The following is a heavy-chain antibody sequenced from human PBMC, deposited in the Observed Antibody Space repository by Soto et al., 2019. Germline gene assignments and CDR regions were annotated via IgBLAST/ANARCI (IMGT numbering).Heavy chain of an antibody. D-gene: IGHD4-17*01. CDR3: ARAFDYGDEREMDF. CDR2: ISVYNEDK. Sequence: QVQLVQSGAEVKKPGASVKVSCQTSGYTFSNYDINWVRQAPGQGLEWMGCISVYNEDKNYAQKFKGRVTMTTDTSTNTAYMDLRNLRSDDTAVYYCARAFDYGDEREMDFLGQGTLVTVSS. J-gene: IGHJ4*02. V-gene: IGHV1-18*01. CDR1: GYTFSNYD.